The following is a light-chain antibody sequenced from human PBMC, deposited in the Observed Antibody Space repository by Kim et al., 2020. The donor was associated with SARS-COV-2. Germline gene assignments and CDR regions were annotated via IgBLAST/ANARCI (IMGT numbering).Light chain of an antibody. Sequence: DIQMTQSPSTLSASIGDRVTITCRASQKISTWLAWYQQKPGKAPKLLIYASSTLQSGVPSRFSGTGSGTEFTLTISSLQPDDCATYYCQKYNSYLGTFGAGTKVDIK. V-gene: IGKV1-5*03. CDR1: QKISTW. CDR2: ASS. J-gene: IGKJ4*02. CDR3: QKYNSYLGT.